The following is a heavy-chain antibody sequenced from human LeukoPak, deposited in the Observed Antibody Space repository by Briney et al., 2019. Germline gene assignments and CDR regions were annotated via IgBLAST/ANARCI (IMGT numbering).Heavy chain of an antibody. V-gene: IGHV1-8*01. CDR1: GYTFTSYD. D-gene: IGHD3-3*01. J-gene: IGHJ6*02. CDR3: ARRDDFWSGYFPSIYYYYGMDV. Sequence: TSVKVSCKASGYTFTSYDINWVRQATGQGLEWMGWMNPNSGNTGYAQKFQGRVTMTRNTSISTAYMELSSLRSEDTAVYYCARRDDFWSGYFPSIYYYYGMDVWGQGTTVTVSS. CDR2: MNPNSGNT.